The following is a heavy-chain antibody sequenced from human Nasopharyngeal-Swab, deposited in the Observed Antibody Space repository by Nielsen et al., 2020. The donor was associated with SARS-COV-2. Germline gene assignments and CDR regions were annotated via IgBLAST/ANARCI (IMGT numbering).Heavy chain of an antibody. V-gene: IGHV3-9*01. CDR3: ARAWGTMGPAFDY. J-gene: IGHJ4*02. CDR1: GFIFDDYG. D-gene: IGHD3-10*01. CDR2: ISWNSGSI. Sequence: SLKISCAASGFIFDDYGMHWVRQAPGKGPEWVSGISWNSGSIGYADSVKGRFTISRDNAKNSLYLQMNSLRAEDTAVYYCARAWGTMGPAFDYWGQGTLVTVSS.